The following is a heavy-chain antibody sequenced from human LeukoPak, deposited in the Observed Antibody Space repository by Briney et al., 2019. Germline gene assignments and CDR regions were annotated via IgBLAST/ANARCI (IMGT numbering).Heavy chain of an antibody. CDR3: ARDLAGGAVGFDY. J-gene: IGHJ4*02. V-gene: IGHV3-30*12. CDR2: ITSDGSNE. CDR1: GFTFRRYD. D-gene: IGHD6-19*01. Sequence: PGGSLRLSCAASGFTFRRYDMHWVRQAPGKGLEWVVFITSDGSNEYYADSVKGRFTISRDNSKNTLYLQMNSLRAEDTAVYYCARDLAGGAVGFDYWGQGTLVTVSS.